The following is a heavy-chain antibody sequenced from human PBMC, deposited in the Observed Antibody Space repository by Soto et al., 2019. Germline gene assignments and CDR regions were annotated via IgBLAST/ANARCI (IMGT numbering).Heavy chain of an antibody. CDR3: AKKALLDYYYYYYMDV. J-gene: IGHJ6*03. CDR2: ISYDGSNK. D-gene: IGHD1-1*01. Sequence: QVQLVESGGGVVQPGRSLRLSCAASGFTFSSYGMHWVRQAPGKGLEWVAVISYDGSNKYYADSVKGRFTISRDNSKNTLYLQMNSLRAEDTAVYYSAKKALLDYYYYYYMDVWGKGTTVTVSS. V-gene: IGHV3-30*18. CDR1: GFTFSSYG.